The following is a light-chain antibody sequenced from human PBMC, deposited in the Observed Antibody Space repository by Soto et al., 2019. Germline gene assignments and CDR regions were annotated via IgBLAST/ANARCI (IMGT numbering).Light chain of an antibody. J-gene: IGLJ1*01. CDR1: GSDVGGYDY. CDR3: CSYSHTTSLYV. Sequence: QSALTQPAPVSASPGQSITISCTGTGSDVGGYDYVSWYQQCPGKAPTLMIYEVTNRPSGVSNRFSGSKSGNTASLTISGLQAEDEADYYCCSYSHTTSLYVFGTGTKVTVL. V-gene: IGLV2-14*01. CDR2: EVT.